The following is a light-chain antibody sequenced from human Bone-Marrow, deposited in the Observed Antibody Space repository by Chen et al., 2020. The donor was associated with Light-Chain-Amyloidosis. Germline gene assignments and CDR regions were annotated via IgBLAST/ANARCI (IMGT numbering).Light chain of an antibody. CDR3: QVWDRRSDRSV. Sequence: SYVLTQPSSVSVAPGQTATIACGGNTIGSTSVHGYQQTPSQAPLLVVYDDSDRPSGIPERLSGSNSGNTATRTISRVEAGDEADYYCQVWDRRSDRSVFGGGTKLTVL. J-gene: IGLJ3*02. CDR2: DDS. CDR1: TIGSTS. V-gene: IGLV3-21*02.